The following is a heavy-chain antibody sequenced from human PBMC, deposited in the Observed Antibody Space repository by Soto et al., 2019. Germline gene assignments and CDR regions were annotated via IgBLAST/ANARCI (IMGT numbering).Heavy chain of an antibody. CDR2: IYSSGST. Sequence: QVHLQESGPGLVKPSETLSLNCTVSGGTMNSYYWTWIRQAAGKGLEWIGRIYSSGSTKYNPSLQGRVTMSLDTSKNQFSLRLTSVTAADTAVYYCARGQRFSDWFDPWGQGTLVTVSS. CDR3: ARGQRFSDWFDP. CDR1: GGTMNSYY. J-gene: IGHJ5*02. D-gene: IGHD3-3*01. V-gene: IGHV4-4*07.